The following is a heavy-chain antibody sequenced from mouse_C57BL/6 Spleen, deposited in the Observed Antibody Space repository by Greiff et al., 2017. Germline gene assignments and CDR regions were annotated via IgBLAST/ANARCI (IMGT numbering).Heavy chain of an antibody. CDR2: IRSKSNNYAT. Sequence: EVQGVESGGGLVQPKGSLKLSCAASGFSFNTYAMNWVRQAPGKGLEWVARIRSKSNNYATYYADSVKDRFTISRDDSESMLYLQMNNLKTEDTAMYYCVSQRSNYYFDYWGQGTTLTVSS. CDR3: VSQRSNYYFDY. J-gene: IGHJ2*01. CDR1: GFSFNTYA. D-gene: IGHD2-5*01. V-gene: IGHV10-1*01.